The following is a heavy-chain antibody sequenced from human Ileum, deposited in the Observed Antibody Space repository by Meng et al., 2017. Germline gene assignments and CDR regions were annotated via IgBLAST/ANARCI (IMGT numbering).Heavy chain of an antibody. V-gene: IGHV4-4*02. CDR3: ATNKNKKIDY. CDR2: IFHTGST. D-gene: IGHD2/OR15-2a*01. Sequence: QVQLQESGPGLVEPSGTLSLTCVVSSDSISSSNWWNWVRQPPGKGLEWIGEIFHTGSTNYNPSLKSRVTISADKSKNQFSLNLSSVTAADTAVYYCATNKNKKIDYWGQGTLVTVSS. J-gene: IGHJ4*02. CDR1: SDSISSSNW.